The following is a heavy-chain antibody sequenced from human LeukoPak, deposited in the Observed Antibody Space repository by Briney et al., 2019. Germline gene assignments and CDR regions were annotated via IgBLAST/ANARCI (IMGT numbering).Heavy chain of an antibody. Sequence: ASVKVSCKASGYTFTGYYMHWVRQTPGQGLEWMGWINPNSGGTNYAQKFQGRVTMTRDTSISTVYMELSRLSSDDTAVYYCARDVGGIRRFDPWGQGTLVTVSS. J-gene: IGHJ5*02. CDR1: GYTFTGYY. V-gene: IGHV1-2*02. CDR3: ARDVGGIRRFDP. CDR2: INPNSGGT. D-gene: IGHD2-15*01.